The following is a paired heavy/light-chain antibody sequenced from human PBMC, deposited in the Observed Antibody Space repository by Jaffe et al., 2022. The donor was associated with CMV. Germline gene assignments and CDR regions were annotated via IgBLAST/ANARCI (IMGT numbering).Heavy chain of an antibody. Sequence: QVQLVQSGAEVKKPGSSVKVSCKASGGTFSSYAISWVRQAPGQGLEWMGGIIPIFGTANYAQKFQGRVTITADESTSTAYMELSSLRSEDTAVYYCARGGDIVVVPAADPRNWFDPWGQGTLVTVSS. J-gene: IGHJ5*02. V-gene: IGHV1-69*01. D-gene: IGHD2-2*01. CDR1: GGTFSSYA. CDR2: IIPIFGTA. CDR3: ARGGDIVVVPAADPRNWFDP.
Light chain of an antibody. CDR3: SSYTSSSSDWV. CDR2: DVS. J-gene: IGLJ3*02. CDR1: SSDVGGYNY. V-gene: IGLV2-14*03. Sequence: QSALTQPASVSGSPGQSITISCTGTSSDVGGYNYVSWYQQHPGKAPKLMIYDVSNRPSGVSNRFSGSKSGNTASLTISGLQAEDEADYYCSSYTSSSSDWVFGGGTKLTVL.